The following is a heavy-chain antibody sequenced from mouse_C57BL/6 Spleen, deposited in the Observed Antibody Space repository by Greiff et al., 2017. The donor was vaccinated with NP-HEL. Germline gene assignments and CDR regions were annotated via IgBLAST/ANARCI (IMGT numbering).Heavy chain of an antibody. D-gene: IGHD1-1*01. Sequence: EVKLQESGPGLVKPSQSLSLTCSVTGYSITSGYYWNWIRQFPGNKLEWMGYISYDGSNNYNPSLKNRISITRDTSKNQFFLKLNSVTTEDTATYYCARGHGIYYAMDYWGQGTSVTVSS. J-gene: IGHJ4*01. V-gene: IGHV3-6*01. CDR2: ISYDGSN. CDR3: ARGHGIYYAMDY. CDR1: GYSITSGYY.